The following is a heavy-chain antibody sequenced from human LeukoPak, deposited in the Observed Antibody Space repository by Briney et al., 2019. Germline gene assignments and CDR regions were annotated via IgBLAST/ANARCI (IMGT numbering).Heavy chain of an antibody. V-gene: IGHV4-30-4*01. D-gene: IGHD4-11*01. Sequence: PSQTLSLTCTVSGGSISSGDFYWSRIRQPPEKGLEYIGYIYHSGITFYNPSLRSRVTVSIDTSKNQFSLKLSSVTAADTAVYYCARDRSTVDYYGLDVWGQGTTVIVSS. CDR3: ARDRSTVDYYGLDV. J-gene: IGHJ6*02. CDR1: GGSISSGDFY. CDR2: IYHSGIT.